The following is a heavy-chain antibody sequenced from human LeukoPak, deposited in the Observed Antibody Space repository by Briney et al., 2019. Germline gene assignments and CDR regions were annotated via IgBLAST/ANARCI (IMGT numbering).Heavy chain of an antibody. CDR1: GGSISSSSYY. CDR3: ARPHIYYWYFDL. Sequence: SETLSLTCTVSGGSISSSSYYWGWIRQPPGKGLEWIGSIYYSGSTYYNPSLKSRVTISVDTSKNQFSLKLSSVTAADTAVYYCARPHIYYWYFDLWGRGTLVTVSS. J-gene: IGHJ2*01. CDR2: IYYSGST. V-gene: IGHV4-39*01.